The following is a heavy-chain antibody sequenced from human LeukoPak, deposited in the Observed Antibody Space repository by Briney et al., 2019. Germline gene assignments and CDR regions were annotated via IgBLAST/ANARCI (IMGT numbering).Heavy chain of an antibody. D-gene: IGHD6-13*01. CDR2: TSSSSSYI. CDR3: ARDHGSIAAAGTESGAFDI. Sequence: PGGSLRLSCAASGFTFSSYSMNWVRQAPGKGLEWVSSTSSSSSYIYYADSVKGRFTISRDNAKNSLYLQMNSLRAEDTAVYYCARDHGSIAAAGTESGAFDIWGQGTMVTVSS. V-gene: IGHV3-21*01. CDR1: GFTFSSYS. J-gene: IGHJ3*02.